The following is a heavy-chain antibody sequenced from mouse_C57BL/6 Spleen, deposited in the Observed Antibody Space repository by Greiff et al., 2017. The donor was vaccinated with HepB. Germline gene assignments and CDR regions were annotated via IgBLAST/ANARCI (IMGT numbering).Heavy chain of an antibody. V-gene: IGHV1-82*01. CDR3: AIRPGSSLYYAMDY. J-gene: IGHJ4*01. CDR2: IYPGDGDT. CDR1: GYAFSSSW. D-gene: IGHD1-1*01. Sequence: VQLQQSGPELVKPGASVKISCKASGYAFSSSWMNWVKPRPGKGLEWIGRIYPGDGDTNYNGKFKGKATLTADKSSSTAYMQLRSLTSEDSAVYFCAIRPGSSLYYAMDYWGQGTSVTVSS.